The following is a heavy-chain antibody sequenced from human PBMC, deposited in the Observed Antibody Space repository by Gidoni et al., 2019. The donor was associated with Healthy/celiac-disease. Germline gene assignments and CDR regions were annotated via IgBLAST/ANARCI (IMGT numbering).Heavy chain of an antibody. CDR3: ARGPYTMTSNSWYASTVVTPGYFDL. J-gene: IGHJ2*01. V-gene: IGHV4-34*01. CDR1: GGSFSGYY. CDR2: INHSGST. Sequence: QVQLQQWGAGLLKPSETLSLTCAVYGGSFSGYYWSWIRQPPGKGLEWIGEINHSGSTNYNPSLKSRVTISVDTSKNQFSLKLSSVTAADTAVYYCARGPYTMTSNSWYASTVVTPGYFDLWGRGTLVTVSS. D-gene: IGHD4-17*01.